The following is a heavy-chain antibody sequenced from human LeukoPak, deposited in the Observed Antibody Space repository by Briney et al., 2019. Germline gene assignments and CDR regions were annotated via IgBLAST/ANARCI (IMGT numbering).Heavy chain of an antibody. D-gene: IGHD3-22*01. Sequence: PGGSLRLSCAASGFTFSRNAMNWVRQAPGKGLEWVAAGSGNGLGTYYADSVKGRFNISRDNSRNTLYLQMNSLRIEDTAFYYCAKDANYLRSSGYLIPIDFWGQGTLVTVSS. J-gene: IGHJ4*02. CDR3: AKDANYLRSSGYLIPIDF. V-gene: IGHV3-23*01. CDR1: GFTFSRNA. CDR2: GSGNGLGT.